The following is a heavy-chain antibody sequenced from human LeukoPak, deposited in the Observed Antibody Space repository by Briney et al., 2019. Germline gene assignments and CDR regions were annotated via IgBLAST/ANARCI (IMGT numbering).Heavy chain of an antibody. CDR3: AKGTYDSRGHFDY. CDR2: ITSNGGNT. Sequence: GGSLRLSCAASGFTFSGYSMTWVRQAPGKGLEWVSLITSNGGNTYYADSVKGRFTISRDNSKNTLYLQMNSLRAEDTAAYYCAKGTYDSRGHFDYWGQGTLVSVSS. V-gene: IGHV3-23*01. D-gene: IGHD3-22*01. J-gene: IGHJ4*02. CDR1: GFTFSGYS.